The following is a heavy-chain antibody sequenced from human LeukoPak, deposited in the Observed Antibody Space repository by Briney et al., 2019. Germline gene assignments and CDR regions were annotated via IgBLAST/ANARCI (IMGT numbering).Heavy chain of an antibody. D-gene: IGHD6-13*01. Sequence: ASETLSLTCTVSGGSISSYYWSWIRQPPGKGLEWIGYIYYSGSTNYNPSLKSRVTISVDTSKNQFSLKLSSVTAADTAVYYCARLEREGYSSSWYRDYWGQGTLVTVSS. CDR2: IYYSGST. J-gene: IGHJ4*02. CDR1: GGSISSYY. V-gene: IGHV4-59*01. CDR3: ARLEREGYSSSWYRDY.